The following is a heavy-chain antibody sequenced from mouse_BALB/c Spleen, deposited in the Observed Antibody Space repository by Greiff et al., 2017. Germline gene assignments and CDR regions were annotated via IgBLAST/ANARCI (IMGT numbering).Heavy chain of an antibody. V-gene: IGHV7-3*02. D-gene: IGHD1-1*01. J-gene: IGHJ4*01. CDR1: GFTFTDYY. CDR3: ARVPTYYYAMDY. CDR2: IRNKANGYTT. Sequence: DVKLVESGGGLVQPGGSLRLSCATSGFTFTDYYMSWVRQPPGKALEWLGFIRNKANGYTTEYSASVKGRFTISRDNSQSILYLQMNTLRAEDSATYYCARVPTYYYAMDYWGQGTSVTVSS.